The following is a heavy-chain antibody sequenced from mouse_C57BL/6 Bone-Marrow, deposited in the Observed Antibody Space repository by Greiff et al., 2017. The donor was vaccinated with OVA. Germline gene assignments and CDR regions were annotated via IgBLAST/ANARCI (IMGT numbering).Heavy chain of an antibody. CDR1: GFTFSSYA. Sequence: EVQLVESGGGLVKPGGSLKLSCAASGFTFSSYAMSWVRQTPEQRLEWVATISDGGSYTYYPDNVKGRFTLTRDNATNNLYLQLSHLKSEDTAMYYCARDPCCSPYWYFDVWGTGTTVTVSS. D-gene: IGHD1-1*01. CDR2: ISDGGSYT. V-gene: IGHV5-4*01. CDR3: ARDPCCSPYWYFDV. J-gene: IGHJ1*03.